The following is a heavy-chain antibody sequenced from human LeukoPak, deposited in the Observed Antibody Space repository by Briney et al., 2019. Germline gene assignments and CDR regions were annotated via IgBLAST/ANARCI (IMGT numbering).Heavy chain of an antibody. CDR3: ARDHCSGGRCYSEGADNNY. CDR2: INPNSGGT. D-gene: IGHD2-15*01. Sequence: ASVKVSCKASGYTFTGYYIHRVRQAPGQGLEWMGWINPNSGGTNYAQKFQGRVTMTRNTSISTAYMEVSRLRSDDTAMYYCARDHCSGGRCYSEGADNNYWGQGTLVTVSS. CDR1: GYTFTGYY. V-gene: IGHV1-2*02. J-gene: IGHJ4*02.